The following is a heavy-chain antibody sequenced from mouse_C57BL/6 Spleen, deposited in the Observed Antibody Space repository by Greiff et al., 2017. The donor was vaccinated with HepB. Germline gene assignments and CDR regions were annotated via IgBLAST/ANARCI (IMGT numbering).Heavy chain of an antibody. CDR1: GFTFTDYY. J-gene: IGHJ2*01. D-gene: IGHD1-1*01. CDR2: IRNKANGYTT. CDR3: ARSFYYYGSSPCDY. V-gene: IGHV7-3*01. Sequence: EVMLVESGGGLVQPGGSLSLSCAASGFTFTDYYMSWVRQPPGKALEWLGFIRNKANGYTTEYSASVKGRFTISRDNSQSILYLQMNALSAEDSATYYCARSFYYYGSSPCDYWGQGTTLTVSS.